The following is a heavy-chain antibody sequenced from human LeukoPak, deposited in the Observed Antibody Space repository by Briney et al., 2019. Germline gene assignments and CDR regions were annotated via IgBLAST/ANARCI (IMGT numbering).Heavy chain of an antibody. Sequence: ASVKVSCKASGYTFTSYGISWVRQAPGQGLEWMGWINPNSGGTNYAQKFQGWVTMTRDTSISTAYMELSRLRSDDTAVYYCARDLRSGYDILTGYYTYYYYGMDVWGQGTTVTVSS. CDR3: ARDLRSGYDILTGYYTYYYYGMDV. J-gene: IGHJ6*02. D-gene: IGHD3-9*01. CDR2: INPNSGGT. CDR1: GYTFTSYG. V-gene: IGHV1-2*04.